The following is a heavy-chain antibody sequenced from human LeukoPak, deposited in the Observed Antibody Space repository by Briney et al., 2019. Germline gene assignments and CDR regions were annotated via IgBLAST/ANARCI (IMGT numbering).Heavy chain of an antibody. CDR2: ITSSSTII. CDR3: ARQQLQLWYD. J-gene: IGHJ4*02. D-gene: IGHD5-18*01. CDR1: GFTFSNYH. Sequence: GGSLRLSCAASGFTFSNYHMKWVRQAPGKGLEWVSYITSSSTIIYYAVSVKGRFTISRDNAKNSLYLQMSSLRDEDTAVYYCARQQLQLWYDWGQGTLVTVSS. V-gene: IGHV3-48*02.